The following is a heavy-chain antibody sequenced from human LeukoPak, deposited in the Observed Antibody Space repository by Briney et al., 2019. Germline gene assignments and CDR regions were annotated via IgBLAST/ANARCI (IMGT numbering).Heavy chain of an antibody. V-gene: IGHV3-73*01. CDR1: GFTFSGSV. CDR2: IRNKANSYAT. D-gene: IGHD3-10*01. CDR3: TTGGSMVRY. Sequence: GGSLKLSCAASGFTFSGSVMHWVRQASGKGLEWVGRIRNKANSYATAYAASVKGRFTISRDDSKDTLYLQMNSLKTEDTAVYHCTTGGSMVRYWGQGTLVTVSS. J-gene: IGHJ4*02.